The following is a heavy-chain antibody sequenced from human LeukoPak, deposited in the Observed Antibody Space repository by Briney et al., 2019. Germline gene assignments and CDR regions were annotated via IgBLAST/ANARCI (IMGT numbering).Heavy chain of an antibody. J-gene: IGHJ5*02. D-gene: IGHD6-13*01. CDR3: ASTPKTRSSSWSRNWFDP. Sequence: SVKVSCKASGYTFTDYYMHWVRQAPGQGLEWMGGIIPIFGTANYAQKFQGRVTITADKSTSTAYMELSSLRSEDTAVYYCASTPKTRSSSWSRNWFDPWGQGTLVTVSS. CDR2: IIPIFGTA. V-gene: IGHV1-69*06. CDR1: GYTFTDYY.